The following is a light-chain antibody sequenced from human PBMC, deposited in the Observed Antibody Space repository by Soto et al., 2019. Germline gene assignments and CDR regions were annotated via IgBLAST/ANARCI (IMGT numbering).Light chain of an antibody. CDR2: AAS. J-gene: IGKJ1*01. CDR3: QQSYSTPRT. V-gene: IGKV1-39*01. Sequence: DIHMSQSPSSLSASVVDRVTITCLASQSISSYLNWYQQKPGKAPKLLIYAASSLQSGVPSRFSGSGSGTDFTLTISSLQPEDFATYYCQQSYSTPRTFGQGTKVDIK. CDR1: QSISSY.